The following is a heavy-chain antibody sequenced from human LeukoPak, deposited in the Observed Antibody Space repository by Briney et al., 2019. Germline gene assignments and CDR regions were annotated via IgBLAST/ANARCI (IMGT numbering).Heavy chain of an antibody. Sequence: GGSLRLSCAASGFSFGSHGMSWVRQAPGKGLEWVSVISASGVSTSYADSVKGRFTISRDNSKNTLYLQMNSLRAEDTAVYYCAKDRSIVATPYYFDYWGQGTLVTVSS. J-gene: IGHJ4*02. V-gene: IGHV3-23*01. CDR2: ISASGVST. CDR1: GFSFGSHG. D-gene: IGHD5-12*01. CDR3: AKDRSIVATPYYFDY.